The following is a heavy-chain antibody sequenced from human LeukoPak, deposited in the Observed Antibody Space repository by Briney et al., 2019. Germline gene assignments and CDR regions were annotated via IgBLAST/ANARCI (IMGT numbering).Heavy chain of an antibody. V-gene: IGHV3-30*02. CDR2: IRYDGSNK. CDR3: AKDPGFLEWCLDY. J-gene: IGHJ4*02. D-gene: IGHD3-3*01. CDR1: GFTFRSYG. Sequence: GGSLRLSCAASGFTFRSYGMHWVRQAPGKGLEWVAFIRYDGSNKYYADSVKGRFTISRDNSKNTLYLQMNSLRAEDTAVYYCAKDPGFLEWCLDYWGQGTLVTVSS.